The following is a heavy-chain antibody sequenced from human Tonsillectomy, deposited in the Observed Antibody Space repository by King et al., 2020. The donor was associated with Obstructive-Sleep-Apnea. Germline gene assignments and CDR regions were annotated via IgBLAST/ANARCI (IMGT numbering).Heavy chain of an antibody. V-gene: IGHV3-7*03. D-gene: IGHD5-12*01. Sequence: EVQLVESGGGLVQPGGSLRLSCTASGFTFSYYWMSWVRQAPGRGLEWVANINEHGSEKIYVYSLEGRFTISRDNARNSLFLQLNSLRGDDTAVYYCARAGNVATVDYWGQGTLVTVSS. CDR1: GFTFSYYW. J-gene: IGHJ4*02. CDR3: ARAGNVATVDY. CDR2: INEHGSEK.